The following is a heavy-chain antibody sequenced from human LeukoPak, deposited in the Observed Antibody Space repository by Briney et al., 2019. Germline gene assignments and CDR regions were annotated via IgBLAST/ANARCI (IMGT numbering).Heavy chain of an antibody. J-gene: IGHJ5*02. CDR3: ARRGVLRFLEWLSTHDNWFDP. Sequence: SETLSLTCAVYGGSFSGYYWSWIRQPPGKGLGWIGEINHSGSTNYNPSLKSRVTISVDTSKNQFSLKLSSVTAADTAVYFCARRGVLRFLEWLSTHDNWFDPWGQGTLVTVSS. CDR1: GGSFSGYY. CDR2: INHSGST. V-gene: IGHV4-34*01. D-gene: IGHD3-3*01.